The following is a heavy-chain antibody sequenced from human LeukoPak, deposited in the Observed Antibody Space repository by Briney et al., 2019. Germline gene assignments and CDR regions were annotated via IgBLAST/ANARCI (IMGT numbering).Heavy chain of an antibody. D-gene: IGHD1-7*01. CDR1: GFTFNTYT. V-gene: IGHV3-21*01. CDR2: ISSKGTYV. Sequence: GGSLRLSCVASGFTFNTYTMNWVRQAPGKGLEWVSSISSKGTYVYYADSLKGRLTISRDNAKNSLDLQIYSLRVEDTAMYYCARGNYGGAFDIWGQGTVVTVSS. J-gene: IGHJ3*02. CDR3: ARGNYGGAFDI.